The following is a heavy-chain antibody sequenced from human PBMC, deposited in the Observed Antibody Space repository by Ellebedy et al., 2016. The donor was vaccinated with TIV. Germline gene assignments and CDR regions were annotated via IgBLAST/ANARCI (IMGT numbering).Heavy chain of an antibody. CDR2: IRQDGNEK. V-gene: IGHV3-7*03. CDR1: GFSFRSYW. Sequence: GGSLRLSCAASGFSFRSYWMSWVRQAPGKGLEWVASIRQDGNEKYYVDSVKGRFTISRDNGKNSVYLQMNSLRTEDTALYYCARDGAYGDYSPGYYGMDVWGQGTTVTVSS. J-gene: IGHJ6*02. CDR3: ARDGAYGDYSPGYYGMDV. D-gene: IGHD4-17*01.